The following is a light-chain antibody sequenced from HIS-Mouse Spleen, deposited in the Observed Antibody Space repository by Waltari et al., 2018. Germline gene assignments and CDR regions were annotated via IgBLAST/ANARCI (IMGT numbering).Light chain of an antibody. CDR2: QDR. J-gene: IGLJ2*01. CDR3: RAWDSSTANVV. Sequence: SYELTQPPSVSVSPGQTASITCSGDKLGDKYACWYQQKPGQSPVLVIYQDRKRPSGSPGRFSGSNSGNTATLTISGTQAMDEADYYCRAWDSSTANVVFGGGTKLTVL. CDR1: KLGDKY. V-gene: IGLV3-1*01.